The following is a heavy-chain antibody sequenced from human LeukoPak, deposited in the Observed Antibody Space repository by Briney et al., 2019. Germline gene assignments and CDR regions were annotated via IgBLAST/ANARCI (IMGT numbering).Heavy chain of an antibody. CDR3: ARDMSDTAMVKGAFDI. J-gene: IGHJ3*02. CDR2: IYYSGST. CDR1: GGSISSYY. V-gene: IGHV4-59*01. D-gene: IGHD5-18*01. Sequence: SETLSLTCTVSGGSISSYYWSWIRQPPGEGLEWIGYIYYSGSTNYNPSLKSRVTISVDTSKNQFSLKLSSVTAADAAVYYCARDMSDTAMVKGAFDIWGQGTMVTVSS.